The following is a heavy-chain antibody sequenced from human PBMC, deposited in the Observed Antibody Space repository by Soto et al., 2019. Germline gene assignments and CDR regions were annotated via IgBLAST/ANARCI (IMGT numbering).Heavy chain of an antibody. D-gene: IGHD3-22*01. V-gene: IGHV3-13*04. CDR1: GFTFSSYD. CDR3: ARAIGPTLFDY. CDR2: IGTTGDT. Sequence: GGSLRLSCSASGFTFSSYDMHWVRQGTGKGLEWVSAIGTTGDTYYAGSVKGRFTISRENAKNSLYLQMNSLRAVDTAIYFCARAIGPTLFDYWGQGTLVTVS. J-gene: IGHJ4*02.